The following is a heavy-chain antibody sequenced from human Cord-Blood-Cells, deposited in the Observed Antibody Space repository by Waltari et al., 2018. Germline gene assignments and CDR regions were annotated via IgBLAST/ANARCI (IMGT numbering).Heavy chain of an antibody. CDR3: AKELPNNYDILTGFDY. CDR2: ISYDGSNK. V-gene: IGHV3-30*18. D-gene: IGHD3-9*01. Sequence: QVQLVESGGGVVQPGRSPRLSCAASGFPFSSYGMHWVRQAPGKGLEWVAVISYDGSNKYYADSVKGRFTISRDNSKNTLYLQMNSLRAEDTAVYYCAKELPNNYDILTGFDYWGQGTLVTVSS. CDR1: GFPFSSYG. J-gene: IGHJ4*02.